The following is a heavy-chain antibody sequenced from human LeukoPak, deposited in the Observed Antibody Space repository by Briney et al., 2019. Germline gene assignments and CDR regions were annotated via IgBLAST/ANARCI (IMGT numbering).Heavy chain of an antibody. CDR3: ARALDYGPGVFDY. Sequence: PSETLSLTCTVSGGSISSYYWSWIRQPPGKGLEWIGYIYYSGSTNYNPSLKSRVTISVDTSKNQFSLKLSSVTAADTAVYYCARALDYGPGVFDYWGQGTLVTVSS. D-gene: IGHD4-17*01. CDR1: GGSISSYY. V-gene: IGHV4-59*08. J-gene: IGHJ4*02. CDR2: IYYSGST.